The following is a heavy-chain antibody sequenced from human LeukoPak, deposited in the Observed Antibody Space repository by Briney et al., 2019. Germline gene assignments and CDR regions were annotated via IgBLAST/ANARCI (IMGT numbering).Heavy chain of an antibody. V-gene: IGHV4-59*01. CDR2: IYYSGGT. Sequence: SETLSLTCTVSGGSISSYYWSWIRQPPGKGLEWIGYIYYSGGTNYNPSLKSRVTISVDTSKNQFSLKLSSVTAADTAVYYCARPNWNDAFDIWGQGTMVTVSS. CDR3: ARPNWNDAFDI. D-gene: IGHD1-20*01. J-gene: IGHJ3*02. CDR1: GGSISSYY.